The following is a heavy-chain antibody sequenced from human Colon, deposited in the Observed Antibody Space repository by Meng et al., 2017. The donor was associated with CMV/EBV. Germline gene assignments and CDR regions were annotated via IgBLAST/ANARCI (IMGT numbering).Heavy chain of an antibody. V-gene: IGHV1-3*01. D-gene: IGHD2-15*01. CDR1: GYTFTSQA. J-gene: IGHJ4*02. CDR3: AREPPLGGYFDY. CDR2: VDCGNGNT. Sequence: SCKASGYTFTSQAIHWVRQAPGQRLEWMGWVDCGNGNTKYSQKFQDRVIITRDTSATTVYMELSSLKSEDTAVYYCAREPPLGGYFDYWGQGTLVTVSS.